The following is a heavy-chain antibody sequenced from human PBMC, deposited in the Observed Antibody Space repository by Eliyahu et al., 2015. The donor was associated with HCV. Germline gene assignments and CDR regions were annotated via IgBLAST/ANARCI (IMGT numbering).Heavy chain of an antibody. CDR2: IKSKTDGGTT. V-gene: IGHV3-15*01. Sequence: FSCAASGFTFSNAWMSWVRQAPGKGLEWVGRIKSKTDGGTTDYAAPVKGRFTISRDDSKNTLYLQMNSLKTEDTAVYYCPLGVARYYGMDVWGQGTTVTVSS. J-gene: IGHJ6*02. D-gene: IGHD2-8*01. CDR1: GFTFSNAW. CDR3: PLGVARYYGMDV.